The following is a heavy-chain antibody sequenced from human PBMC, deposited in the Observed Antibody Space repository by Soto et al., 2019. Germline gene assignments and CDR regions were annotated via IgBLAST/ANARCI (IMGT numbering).Heavy chain of an antibody. Sequence: SVKVSCKASGCTFSSYAISWVRQAPGQGLEWMGGIIPIFGTANYAQKFQGRVTITADESTSTAYMELSSLRSEDTAVYYCARGERYYDILTGYYLYYYGMDVWGQGTTVTVSS. CDR1: GCTFSSYA. V-gene: IGHV1-69*13. CDR3: ARGERYYDILTGYYLYYYGMDV. CDR2: IIPIFGTA. J-gene: IGHJ6*02. D-gene: IGHD3-9*01.